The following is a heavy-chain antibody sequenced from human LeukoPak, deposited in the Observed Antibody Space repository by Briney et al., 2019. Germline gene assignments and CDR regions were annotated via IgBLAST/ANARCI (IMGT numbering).Heavy chain of an antibody. CDR2: IKQDGSEK. CDR3: ANLRLEG. D-gene: IGHD3-16*01. Sequence: GGSLRLSCAASGFAFSTYWMTWVRQAPGKGLEWVANIKQDGSEKYYVDSVKGRFTISRDNAKNSLYLQMNSPRAEDTAVYYCANLRLEGWGQGTLVTVSS. V-gene: IGHV3-7*01. CDR1: GFAFSTYW. J-gene: IGHJ4*02.